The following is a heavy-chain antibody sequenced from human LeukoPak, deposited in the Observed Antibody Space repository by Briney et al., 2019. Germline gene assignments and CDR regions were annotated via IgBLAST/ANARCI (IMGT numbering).Heavy chain of an antibody. J-gene: IGHJ4*02. Sequence: PGRSLRLSCAASGFMFDDYAMHWVRQAPGKGLEWVAGISWNSGSIVYADSVKGRFTISRDDAKNSLYLQMNSLRTEDTALYYCAKGRLRYFDWLRYYFNYWGQGTLVTVSS. D-gene: IGHD3-9*01. CDR2: ISWNSGSI. CDR1: GFMFDDYA. V-gene: IGHV3-9*01. CDR3: AKGRLRYFDWLRYYFNY.